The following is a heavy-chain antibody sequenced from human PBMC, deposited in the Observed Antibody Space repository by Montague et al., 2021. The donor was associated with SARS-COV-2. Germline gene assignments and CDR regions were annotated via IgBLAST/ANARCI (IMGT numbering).Heavy chain of an antibody. V-gene: IGHV3-74*01. CDR2: VKGDGSRI. Sequence: SLRLSCAASGFTFSSYWMHWVRQAPGTGLVWVSRVKGDGSRISYADSVKGRFTISRDNAKNTLYLQMNSLRAEDTAVYFCARGHFPVGGSENWGSYGMDVWGQGTTVTVSS. D-gene: IGHD3-16*01. CDR3: ARGHFPVGGSENWGSYGMDV. CDR1: GFTFSSYW. J-gene: IGHJ6*02.